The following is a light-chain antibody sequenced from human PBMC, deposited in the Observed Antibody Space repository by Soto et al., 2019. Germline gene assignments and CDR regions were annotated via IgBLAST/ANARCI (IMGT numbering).Light chain of an antibody. Sequence: ESVLTQSPGTLSLAPGERATLSCRASQSVTNNCLAWYQHKPGQAPRLLLYGASSRATGIPDRFRGSGSGRDFTLTIDTLNPEDFAVYFCQQYDHSPQTFDQGTRLEI. V-gene: IGKV3-20*01. CDR3: QQYDHSPQT. CDR1: QSVTNNC. CDR2: GAS. J-gene: IGKJ5*01.